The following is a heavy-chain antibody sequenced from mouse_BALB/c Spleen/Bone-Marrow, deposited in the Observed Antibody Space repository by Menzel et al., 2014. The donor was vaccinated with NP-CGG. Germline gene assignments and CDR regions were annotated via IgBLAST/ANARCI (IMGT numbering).Heavy chain of an antibody. V-gene: IGHV1-9*01. CDR2: ILPGSGGT. J-gene: IGHJ3*01. CDR1: GYTFSSYW. Sequence: QVQLQQSGAELMKPGASVKISCKATGYTFSSYWIEWVKQRPGHGLEWIGEILPGSGGTNYNEKFKGKATFTADTSSNTAYMQLSSLTSEDSAVYYCARWVPYWEFAYWGQGTLVTVSA. D-gene: IGHD4-1*01. CDR3: ARWVPYWEFAY.